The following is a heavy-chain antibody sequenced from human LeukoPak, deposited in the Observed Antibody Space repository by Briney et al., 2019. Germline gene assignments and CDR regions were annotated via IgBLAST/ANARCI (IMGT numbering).Heavy chain of an antibody. CDR3: AKDRLPVKRDFDF. J-gene: IGHJ4*02. D-gene: IGHD2-21*02. CDR2: LNEDGGYT. V-gene: IGHV3-23*01. Sequence: GGSLRLSCAASGFTFSIYAMSWVRQAPGKGLAWVSGLNEDGGYTYYADSVKGRFTISRDNSKNTNTLYLQMNSLRAEDTAVYYCAKDRLPVKRDFDFWGQGTLVTVSS. CDR1: GFTFSIYA.